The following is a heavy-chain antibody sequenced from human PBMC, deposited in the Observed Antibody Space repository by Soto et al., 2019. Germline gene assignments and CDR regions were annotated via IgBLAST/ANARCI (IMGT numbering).Heavy chain of an antibody. CDR3: TRRAAAAAVVPYGMDV. CDR1: GFTFSGSA. Sequence: GGSLRLSCAASGFTFSGSAMHWVRQASGKGLEWVGRIRSKANSYATAYAASVKGRFTISRDDSKNTAYLQMNSLKTEDTAVYYCTRRAAAAAVVPYGMDVWGQGXTVTVSS. CDR2: IRSKANSYAT. D-gene: IGHD6-13*01. V-gene: IGHV3-73*01. J-gene: IGHJ6*02.